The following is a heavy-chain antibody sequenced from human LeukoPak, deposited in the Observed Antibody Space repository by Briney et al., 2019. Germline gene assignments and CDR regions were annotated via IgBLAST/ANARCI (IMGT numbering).Heavy chain of an antibody. Sequence: GGFLRLSCAASGFTFSSYALSWVRQAPGKGLEWVSVISASGGTTYYADSVKGRFTISRDTSKDTVYLQMHSLRAEDTAVYYCAKGDVLPSYPTFDYWGQGTLVTVSS. CDR1: GFTFSSYA. CDR3: AKGDVLPSYPTFDY. D-gene: IGHD3-9*01. V-gene: IGHV3-23*01. CDR2: ISASGGTT. J-gene: IGHJ4*02.